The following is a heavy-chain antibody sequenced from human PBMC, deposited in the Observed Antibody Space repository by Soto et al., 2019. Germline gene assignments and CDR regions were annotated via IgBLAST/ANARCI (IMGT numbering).Heavy chain of an antibody. CDR1: GFTFTIYA. V-gene: IGHV3-23*01. J-gene: IGHJ4*02. CDR2: ISDSGLST. D-gene: IGHD2-15*01. Sequence: EVQLLESGGGLVQPGGSLRLSCTASGFTFTIYAMDWVRRAPGKGLEWLSTISDSGLSTYHQDPIKGRFTISRDNSDNTLFLQRNGLRDADTAVYYCARGGMRGFCSGGSCFDLDYWGQGTLVTVSS. CDR3: ARGGMRGFCSGGSCFDLDY.